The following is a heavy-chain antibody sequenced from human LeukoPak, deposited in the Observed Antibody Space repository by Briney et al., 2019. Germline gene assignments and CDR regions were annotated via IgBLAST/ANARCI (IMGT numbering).Heavy chain of an antibody. CDR3: AKFRVVTTSRGFGLDY. CDR1: GFTFSAYA. V-gene: IGHV3-23*01. CDR2: VSGDGFST. J-gene: IGHJ4*02. Sequence: PGGSLRLSCAASGFTFSAYAMSWVRQAPGKWLEWVSAVSGDGFSTFYADSVKGRFSISRDNSKNTLYLQMNSLRAADTAVYYCAKFRVVTTSRGFGLDYWGQGTLVTVSS. D-gene: IGHD3-10*01.